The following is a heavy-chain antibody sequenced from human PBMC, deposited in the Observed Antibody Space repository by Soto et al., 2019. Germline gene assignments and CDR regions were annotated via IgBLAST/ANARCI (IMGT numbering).Heavy chain of an antibody. CDR1: GYTFTSYA. CDR3: ARMYYYDSSGYYPPLDY. V-gene: IGHV1-3*01. D-gene: IGHD3-22*01. J-gene: IGHJ4*02. CDR2: INAGNGNT. Sequence: EASVKVSCKASGYTFTSYAMHWVRQAPGQRLEWMGWINAGNGNTKYSQKFQGRVTITRDTSASTAYMELSSLRSEDTAVYYCARMYYYDSSGYYPPLDYWGQGTLVTVSS.